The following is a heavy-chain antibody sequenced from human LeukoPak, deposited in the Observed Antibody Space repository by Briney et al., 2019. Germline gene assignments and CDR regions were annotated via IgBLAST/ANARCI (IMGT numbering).Heavy chain of an antibody. V-gene: IGHV1-69*13. J-gene: IGHJ4*02. CDR2: IIPIFGTA. CDR3: ARIRLLEWLLSD. D-gene: IGHD3-3*01. CDR1: GGTFSSYA. Sequence: ASVKVSCKASGGTFSSYAISWVRQAPGQGLEWMGGIIPIFGTANYAQKFQGRVTITADESTSTAYMELRSLRSDDTAVYYCARIRLLEWLLSDWGQGTLVTVSS.